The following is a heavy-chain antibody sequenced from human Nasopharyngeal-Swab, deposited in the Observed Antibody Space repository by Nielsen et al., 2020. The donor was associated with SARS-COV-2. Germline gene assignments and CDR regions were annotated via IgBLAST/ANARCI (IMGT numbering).Heavy chain of an antibody. V-gene: IGHV1-3*01. CDR2: INAGNGNT. Sequence: WVRQAPGQRIEWMGWINAGNGNTKYSQKFQGRVTITRDTSASTAYMELSSLRSEDTAVYYCARLLGYCSGGSCYSWFDPWGQGTLVTVSS. J-gene: IGHJ5*02. CDR3: ARLLGYCSGGSCYSWFDP. D-gene: IGHD2-15*01.